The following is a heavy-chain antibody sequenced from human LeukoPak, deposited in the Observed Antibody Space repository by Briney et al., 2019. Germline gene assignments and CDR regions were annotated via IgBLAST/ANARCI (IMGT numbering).Heavy chain of an antibody. CDR3: VKDRRGSYSGRLDY. CDR1: GFTFSSYA. D-gene: IGHD1-26*01. Sequence: GGPLRLSCSASGFTFSSYAMHWVRQAPGKGLEYVSAISSNGGSTYYADSVKDRFTISRDNSKNTLYLQMSSARAEDTAVYYCVKDRRGSYSGRLDYWGQGTLVTVSS. CDR2: ISSNGGST. J-gene: IGHJ4*02. V-gene: IGHV3-64D*06.